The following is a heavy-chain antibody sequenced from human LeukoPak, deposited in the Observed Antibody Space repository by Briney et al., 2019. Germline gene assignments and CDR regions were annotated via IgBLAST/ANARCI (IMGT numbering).Heavy chain of an antibody. Sequence: GGSLRLSCAASGLAFSAYKMHWVRQAPGKGLEWVAVIWYDGSNKYYADSVKGRFTISRDNSKNTLYLQMNSLRAEDTAVYYCARGQSYDFWSGYYPENFDYWGQGTLVTVSS. V-gene: IGHV3-33*08. J-gene: IGHJ4*02. CDR1: GLAFSAYK. CDR3: ARGQSYDFWSGYYPENFDY. D-gene: IGHD3-3*01. CDR2: IWYDGSNK.